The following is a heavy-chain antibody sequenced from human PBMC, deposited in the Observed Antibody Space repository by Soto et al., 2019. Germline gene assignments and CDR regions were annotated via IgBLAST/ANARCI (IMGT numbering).Heavy chain of an antibody. CDR1: GFTFSSYG. CDR2: ISYDGSNK. CDR3: AKALDIVVVPGFHGMDV. V-gene: IGHV3-30*18. J-gene: IGHJ6*02. D-gene: IGHD2-2*03. Sequence: GGSLRLSCAASGFTFSSYGMHWVRQAPGKGLEWVAVISYDGSNKYYADSVKGRFTISRDNSKNTLYLQMNSLRAEDTAVYYCAKALDIVVVPGFHGMDVWRQGTTVTVSS.